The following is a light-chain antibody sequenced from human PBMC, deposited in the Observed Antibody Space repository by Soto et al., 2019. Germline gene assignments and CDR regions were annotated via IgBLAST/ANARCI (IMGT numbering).Light chain of an antibody. CDR1: QSVRSTY. Sequence: EIVLTQTPGTVCLSPGERATLSCRASQSVRSTYFAWYQHKPGQAPRLLIFDASTRATGIPDRFSGSGSGTDFTLTISRLEPEDFALYYCQQYDHSPVTFGGGTKVEIK. V-gene: IGKV3-20*01. CDR2: DAS. CDR3: QQYDHSPVT. J-gene: IGKJ4*01.